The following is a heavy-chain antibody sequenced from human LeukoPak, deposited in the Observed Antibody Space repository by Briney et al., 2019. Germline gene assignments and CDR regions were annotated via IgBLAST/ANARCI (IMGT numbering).Heavy chain of an antibody. CDR1: GGSISSYY. J-gene: IGHJ3*02. V-gene: IGHV4-59*01. D-gene: IGHD1-20*01. CDR3: ARLPAARLISGAFDI. CDR2: IYYSGST. Sequence: SETLSLTCTVSGGSISSYYWSWIRQPPGKGLEWIGYIYYSGSTNYNPSLKSRVTISIDTSKKQLSLKMSSVTAADTALYYCARLPAARLISGAFDIWGQGTMVTVSS.